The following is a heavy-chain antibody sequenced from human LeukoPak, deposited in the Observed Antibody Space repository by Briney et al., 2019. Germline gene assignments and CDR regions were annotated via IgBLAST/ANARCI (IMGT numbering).Heavy chain of an antibody. J-gene: IGHJ5*02. Sequence: SETLSLTCTVSGGSISSYYWSWIRQPPGKGLEWIGFISYSGSTNYNPSLKSRVTISVDTSKNQFSLKLSSVTAADTAVYYCARSQISMVSHNWFDPWGQGTLVTVSS. CDR2: ISYSGST. CDR3: ARSQISMVSHNWFDP. CDR1: GGSISSYY. D-gene: IGHD3-10*01. V-gene: IGHV4-59*12.